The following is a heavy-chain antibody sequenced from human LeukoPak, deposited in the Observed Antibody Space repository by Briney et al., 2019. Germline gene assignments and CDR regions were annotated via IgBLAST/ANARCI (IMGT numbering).Heavy chain of an antibody. CDR1: GGSFSGYY. CDR3: ARGGRYCTNGVCENPDFDY. D-gene: IGHD2-8*01. V-gene: IGHV4-34*01. CDR2: INHSGST. Sequence: SETLSLTCAVYGGSFSGYYWSWIRQPPGKGLEWIGEINHSGSTNYNPSLKSRVTISVDTSKNQFSLKLSSVTAADMAVYYCARGGRYCTNGVCENPDFDYWGQGTLVTVSA. J-gene: IGHJ4*02.